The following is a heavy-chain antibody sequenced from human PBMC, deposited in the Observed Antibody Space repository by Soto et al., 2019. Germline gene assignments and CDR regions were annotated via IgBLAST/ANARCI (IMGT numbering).Heavy chain of an antibody. V-gene: IGHV3-23*01. D-gene: IGHD3-16*01. CDR1: GFTFSSYD. J-gene: IGHJ1*01. CDR2: ISASVRIT. CDR3: AEVRTYTKVGHIY. Sequence: EVQLLESGGGWVQPGGSLRLSCAASGFTFSSYDMSWVRQAPGKGLEWVSAISASVRITYYADSVKGRFTISRDNSKTTLFLRMNSLIVEDTAVSYCAEVRTYTKVGHIYWCQGTLVTVYS.